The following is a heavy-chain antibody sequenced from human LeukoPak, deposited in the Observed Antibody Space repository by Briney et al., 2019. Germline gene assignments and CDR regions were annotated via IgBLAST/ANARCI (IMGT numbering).Heavy chain of an antibody. J-gene: IGHJ4*02. Sequence: GGSLRLSCAASGFTFSIYSMDWVRQAPGKGLEWVSYISSGSTIYYADSVKGRFTISRDNAKNSLYLQMNSLRAEDTAVYYCARESTVVSPFDYWGQGTLVTVSS. CDR2: ISSGSTI. CDR1: GFTFSIYS. V-gene: IGHV3-48*04. D-gene: IGHD4-23*01. CDR3: ARESTVVSPFDY.